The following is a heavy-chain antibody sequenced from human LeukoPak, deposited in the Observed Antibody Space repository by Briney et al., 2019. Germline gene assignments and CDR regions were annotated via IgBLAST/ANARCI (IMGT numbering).Heavy chain of an antibody. CDR3: ARGIYDYVWGSYRYLDY. Sequence: SETLSLTCTVSGGSISSYYWSWIRQPAGKGLEWIGRIYTSGSTNYNPSLKSRVTISVDTSKNQFSLKLSSVTAADTAVYYCARGIYDYVWGSYRYLDYWGQGTLVTVSS. V-gene: IGHV4-4*07. CDR1: GGSISSYY. D-gene: IGHD3-16*02. J-gene: IGHJ4*02. CDR2: IYTSGST.